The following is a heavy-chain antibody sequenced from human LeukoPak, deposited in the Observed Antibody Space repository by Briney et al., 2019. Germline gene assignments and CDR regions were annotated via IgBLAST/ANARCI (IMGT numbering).Heavy chain of an antibody. Sequence: ASVKVSCKASGYTFTSYYMHWVRQAPGQGLEWMGLINPSGGSTSYAQKFQGRVTMTSDTSTSTVYMELSSLRSEDTAVYYCARTSSSGSYYPYGMDVWGQGTTVTVSS. J-gene: IGHJ6*02. CDR2: INPSGGST. D-gene: IGHD1-26*01. CDR3: ARTSSSGSYYPYGMDV. CDR1: GYTFTSYY. V-gene: IGHV1-46*01.